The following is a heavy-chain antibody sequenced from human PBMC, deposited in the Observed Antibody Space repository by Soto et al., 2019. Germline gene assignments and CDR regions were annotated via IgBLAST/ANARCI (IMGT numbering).Heavy chain of an antibody. J-gene: IGHJ5*02. CDR1: GGSISSGGYY. CDR3: ARVVIGSTSYWFDP. Sequence: QVQLQESGPGLVKPSQTLSLTCTVSGGSISSGGYYWRWIRQNPGKGLEWIGHIYYNGGTYYSPSLKSRLMISIDTSKSQFSLSLNSATAAATAVYYCARVVIGSTSYWFDPWGQGTLVTVSS. D-gene: IGHD6-13*01. CDR2: IYYNGGT. V-gene: IGHV4-31*03.